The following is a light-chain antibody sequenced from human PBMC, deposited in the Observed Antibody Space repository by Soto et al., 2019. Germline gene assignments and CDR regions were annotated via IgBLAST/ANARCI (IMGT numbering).Light chain of an antibody. V-gene: IGKV1-9*01. CDR2: AAS. Sequence: IQFTQSPSSMSSSVGDRVTISCLSSQGIGFYLAWYQQKPGNAPKLLIYAASTLQSGVPSRFSGSGSGTNFTLTISSLQPEDFATYYCQQVNSYPPLTFGPGTKVDIK. CDR3: QQVNSYPPLT. CDR1: QGIGFY. J-gene: IGKJ3*01.